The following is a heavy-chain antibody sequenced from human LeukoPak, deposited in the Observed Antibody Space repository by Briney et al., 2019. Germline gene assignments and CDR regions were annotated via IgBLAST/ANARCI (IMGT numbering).Heavy chain of an antibody. Sequence: GGSLRLSCAASGFTFSDYYMSWIRQAPGKGLEWVSYISDSGNSIQYADSVRGRFTISRDNAKNSLYLQMNSLRAEDTAVYYCARDPHFALAAAGTGWFDPWGQGTLVTVSS. CDR3: ARDPHFALAAAGTGWFDP. J-gene: IGHJ5*02. V-gene: IGHV3-11*04. CDR2: ISDSGNSI. D-gene: IGHD6-13*01. CDR1: GFTFSDYY.